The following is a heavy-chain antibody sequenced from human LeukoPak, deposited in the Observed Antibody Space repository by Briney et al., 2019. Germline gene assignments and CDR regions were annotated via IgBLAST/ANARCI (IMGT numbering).Heavy chain of an antibody. CDR3: ARDSSSWYYFDY. D-gene: IGHD6-13*01. CDR2: ISSSSSYI. J-gene: IGHJ4*02. CDR1: GFTFSSYS. Sequence: GGSLRLSCAASGFTFSSYSMNWVRQAPGKGLEWVSSISSSSSYIYYADSVKGRFTISRDNAKNSLYLQMNSLRAEDTAVYHCARDSSSWYYFDYWGQGTLVTVSS. V-gene: IGHV3-21*01.